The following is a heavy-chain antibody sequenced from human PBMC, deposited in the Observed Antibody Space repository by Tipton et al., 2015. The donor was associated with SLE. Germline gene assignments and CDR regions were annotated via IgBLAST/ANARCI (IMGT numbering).Heavy chain of an antibody. CDR1: GFTFSSYS. CDR2: ISSSSSYI. V-gene: IGHV3-21*01. Sequence: SLRLSCAASGFTFSSYSMNWVRQAPGKGLEWVSSISSSSSYIYYADSVKGRFTISRDNAKNSLYLQMNSLRAEDTAVYYCARDSLVGADSYYYYYMDVWGKGTTVTVSS. CDR3: ARDSLVGADSYYYYYMDV. J-gene: IGHJ6*03. D-gene: IGHD1-26*01.